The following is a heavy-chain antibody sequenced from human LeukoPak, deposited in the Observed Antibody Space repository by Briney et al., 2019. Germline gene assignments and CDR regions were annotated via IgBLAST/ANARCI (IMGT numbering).Heavy chain of an antibody. CDR3: ARDGSGWHFDY. V-gene: IGHV3-21*01. CDR1: GFTFISYS. D-gene: IGHD6-19*01. J-gene: IGHJ4*02. CDR2: ISSSSSYI. Sequence: GGSLRLSCAASGFTFISYSMNWVRQAPGKGLEWVSSISSSSSYIYYADSVKGRFTISRDNAKNSLYLQMNSLRAEGTAVYYCARDGSGWHFDYWGQGTLVTVSS.